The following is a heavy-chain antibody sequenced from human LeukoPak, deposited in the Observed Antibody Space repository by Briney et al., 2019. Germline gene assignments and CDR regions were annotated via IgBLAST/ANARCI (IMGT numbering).Heavy chain of an antibody. CDR3: ARNLSSSWYFDY. V-gene: IGHV3-48*03. Sequence: GGSLRLSCAASGFTFSSYEMNWVRQAPGKGLEWVSYISSSGSTMYYADSVKGRFTISRDNAKNSLYLQMNSLRAEDTAVYYCARNLSSSWYFDYWGQETLVTSSS. D-gene: IGHD6-13*01. J-gene: IGHJ4*02. CDR2: ISSSGSTM. CDR1: GFTFSSYE.